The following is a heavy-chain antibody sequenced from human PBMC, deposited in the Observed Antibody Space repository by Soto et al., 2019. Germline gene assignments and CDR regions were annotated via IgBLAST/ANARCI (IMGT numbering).Heavy chain of an antibody. CDR2: TYYRSKWYN. J-gene: IGHJ6*02. Sequence: LSLTCAISGDSVSSNSAAWNWIRQSPSRGLEWLGRTYYRSKWYNDYAVSVKSRITINPDTSKNQFSLQLNSVTPEDMAVYYCARRGDSSGWYYYYYGMDVWGQGTTVTVSS. CDR1: GDSVSSNSAA. D-gene: IGHD6-19*01. CDR3: ARRGDSSGWYYYYYGMDV. V-gene: IGHV6-1*01.